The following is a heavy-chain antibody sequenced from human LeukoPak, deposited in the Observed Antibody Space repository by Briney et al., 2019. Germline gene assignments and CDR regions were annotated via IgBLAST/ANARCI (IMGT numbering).Heavy chain of an antibody. J-gene: IGHJ6*02. D-gene: IGHD3-3*01. Sequence: PGGSLRLSCAASGFTFSSYSMNWVRQAPGKGLEWVSYISSSSSTIYYADSVKGRFTISRDNAKNSLYLQMNSLRAEDTAVYYCAREDDFWSGPYYYYGMDVWGQGTTVTVSS. CDR1: GFTFSSYS. CDR3: AREDDFWSGPYYYYGMDV. V-gene: IGHV3-48*01. CDR2: ISSSSSTI.